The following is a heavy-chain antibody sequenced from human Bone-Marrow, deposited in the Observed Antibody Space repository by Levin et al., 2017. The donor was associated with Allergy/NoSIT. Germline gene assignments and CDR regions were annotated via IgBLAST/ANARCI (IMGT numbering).Heavy chain of an antibody. CDR1: GFIYGYFW. Sequence: QSGGSLRLSCVTSGFIYGYFWMSWVRQAPGKGLQWVANIKDDGNAEYYEDSVKGRFTISRDNAKNTLYLQLNSLRAGDTAVYYCARVRFRGIHNLAFIGMDVWGQGTTVTVSS. J-gene: IGHJ6*02. CDR2: IKDDGNAE. D-gene: IGHD3-10*01. CDR3: ARVRFRGIHNLAFIGMDV. V-gene: IGHV3-7*01.